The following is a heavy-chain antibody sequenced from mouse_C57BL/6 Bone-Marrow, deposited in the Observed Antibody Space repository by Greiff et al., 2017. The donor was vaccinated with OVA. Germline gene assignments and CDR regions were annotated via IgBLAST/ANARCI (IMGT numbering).Heavy chain of an antibody. J-gene: IGHJ1*03. Sequence: VQLQQSGPGLVQPSQSLSITCTVSGFSLTSYGVHWVRQSPGKGLEWLGVIWSGGSTAYNAAFISRLSISKDNSKSQVFFKKKKLKSDDTDVYYGARRDSNWYFDVWGTGTTVTVSA. CDR3: ARRDSNWYFDV. V-gene: IGHV2-2*01. CDR1: GFSLTSYG. CDR2: IWSGGST. D-gene: IGHD2-5*01.